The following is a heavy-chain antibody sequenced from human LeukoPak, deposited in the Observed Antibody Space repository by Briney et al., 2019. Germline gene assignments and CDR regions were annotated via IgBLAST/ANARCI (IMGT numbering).Heavy chain of an antibody. D-gene: IGHD4-23*01. Sequence: SETLSLTCTVSGGSISSSSYYWGWIRQPPGRGLEWIGSIYYSGNTYYNPSLKSRVTISVDTSKNQFPLKLSSVTAADTAVYYCARRRTATVDFDYWGQGTLVTVSS. V-gene: IGHV4-39*01. CDR2: IYYSGNT. CDR3: ARRRTATVDFDY. CDR1: GGSISSSSYY. J-gene: IGHJ4*02.